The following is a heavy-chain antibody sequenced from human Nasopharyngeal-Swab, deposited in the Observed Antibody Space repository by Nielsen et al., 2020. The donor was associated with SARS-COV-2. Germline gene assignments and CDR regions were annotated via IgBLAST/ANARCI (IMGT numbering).Heavy chain of an antibody. CDR1: GFTFGSYP. J-gene: IGHJ4*02. D-gene: IGHD3-9*01. CDR2: ISYGGGDE. V-gene: IGHV3-30*04. Sequence: SLKISCEASGFTFGSYPMQWVRRAPGKGLEWVSVISYGGGDEHYADSVKGRFTISRDNSKNTLYLQMNSLTVDDTAVYYCARSYNPGGFGWLLSNDWGQGTLVTVSS. CDR3: ARSYNPGGFGWLLSND.